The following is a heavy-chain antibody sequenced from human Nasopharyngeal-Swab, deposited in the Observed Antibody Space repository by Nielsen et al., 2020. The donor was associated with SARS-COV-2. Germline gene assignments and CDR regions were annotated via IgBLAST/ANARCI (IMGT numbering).Heavy chain of an antibody. CDR3: ARDQGYSYGFGSAFDI. CDR2: IGTAGDT. V-gene: IGHV3-13*01. D-gene: IGHD5-18*01. J-gene: IGHJ3*02. Sequence: GESLKISCTASGFTFSSYDMHWVRQATGKGLEWVSAIGTAGDTYYPGPVKGRFTISRENAKNSLYLQMNSLRAGDTAVYYCARDQGYSYGFGSAFDIWGQGTMVTVSS. CDR1: GFTFSSYD.